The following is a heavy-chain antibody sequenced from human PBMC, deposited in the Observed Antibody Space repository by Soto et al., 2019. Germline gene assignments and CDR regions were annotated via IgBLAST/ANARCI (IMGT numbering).Heavy chain of an antibody. D-gene: IGHD3-9*01. CDR2: INPNSGGT. J-gene: IGHJ6*02. V-gene: IGHV1-2*04. CDR3: ARTLLLRYFDRDYYYYGMDV. Sequence: ASVKVSCKASGYTFTGYYMHWVRQAPGQGLEWMGWINPNSGGTNYAQKFQGWVTMTRDTSISTAYMELSRLRSDGTAVYYCARTLLLRYFDRDYYYYGMDVWGQGTTVTVSS. CDR1: GYTFTGYY.